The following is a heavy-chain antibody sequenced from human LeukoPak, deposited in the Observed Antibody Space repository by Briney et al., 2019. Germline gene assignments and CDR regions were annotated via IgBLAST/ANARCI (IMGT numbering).Heavy chain of an antibody. CDR3: ARGVYIAAAQYAY. CDR2: IYYSGTT. Sequence: PSETLSLTCTVSGGSIGTYSGNWIRQPPGKGLEWIGYIYYSGTTNYNPSLKSRVTISVDTSKNQFSLKLSSVTAADTAVYYCARGVYIAAAQYAYWGQGTLVTVSS. J-gene: IGHJ4*02. V-gene: IGHV4-59*01. D-gene: IGHD6-13*01. CDR1: GGSIGTYS.